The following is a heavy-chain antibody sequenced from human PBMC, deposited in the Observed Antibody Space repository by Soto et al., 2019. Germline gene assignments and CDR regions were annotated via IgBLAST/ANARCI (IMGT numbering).Heavy chain of an antibody. Sequence: SETLSLTCTVSGGSISSYYWSWIRQPPGKGLEWIGYIYYSGSTNYNPSLKSRVTISVDTSKNQFSLKLSSVTAADTAVYYCARVKLVATYVAFDIWGQGTMVTVSS. CDR3: ARVKLVATYVAFDI. V-gene: IGHV4-59*01. CDR2: IYYSGST. CDR1: GGSISSYY. D-gene: IGHD5-12*01. J-gene: IGHJ3*02.